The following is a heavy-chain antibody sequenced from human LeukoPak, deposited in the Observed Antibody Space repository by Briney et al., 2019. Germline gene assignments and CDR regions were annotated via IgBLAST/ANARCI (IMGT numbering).Heavy chain of an antibody. CDR1: GYTFTGYY. D-gene: IGHD6-13*01. CDR3: ARVLAAAGGYYYYYYMDV. CDR2: INPNSGGK. J-gene: IGHJ6*03. Sequence: ASVKVSCKASGYTFTGYYMHWVRQAPGQGLEWMGWINPNSGGKNYAQKFQGRVTMPRDTSISTAYMELSRLRSDDTAVYYCARVLAAAGGYYYYYYMDVWGKGTTVTISS. V-gene: IGHV1-2*02.